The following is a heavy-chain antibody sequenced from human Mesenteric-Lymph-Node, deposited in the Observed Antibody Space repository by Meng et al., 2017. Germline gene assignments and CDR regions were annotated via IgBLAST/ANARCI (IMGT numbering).Heavy chain of an antibody. CDR2: IYPGDSDT. J-gene: IGHJ5*02. V-gene: IGHV5-51*01. CDR3: ARFSGATLGQNWFVP. D-gene: IGHD7-27*01. CDR1: GYSFTSYW. Sequence: GESLKISCKGSGYSFTSYWIGWVRQMPGKGLEWMGLIYPGDSDTRYSPSFQGQVTISADKSISTAYLQWSSLKASDTAMYYCARFSGATLGQNWFVPWGQGTLVTVFS.